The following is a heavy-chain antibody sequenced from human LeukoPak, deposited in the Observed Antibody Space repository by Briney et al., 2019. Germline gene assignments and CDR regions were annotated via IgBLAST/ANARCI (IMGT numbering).Heavy chain of an antibody. CDR1: GFTFSSYV. J-gene: IGHJ6*02. Sequence: GGSLRLSCAASGFTFSSYVMHWVRQAPGKGLEWVAVISYDGSNKYYADSVKGRFTISRDNSKNTLYLQMNSLRAEDTAVYYCARDRPSRKVVTNGMDVWGRGTTVTVSS. D-gene: IGHD2-21*02. V-gene: IGHV3-30-3*01. CDR2: ISYDGSNK. CDR3: ARDRPSRKVVTNGMDV.